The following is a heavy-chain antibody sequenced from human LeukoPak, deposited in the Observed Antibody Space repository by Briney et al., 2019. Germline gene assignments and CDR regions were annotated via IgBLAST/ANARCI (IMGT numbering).Heavy chain of an antibody. J-gene: IGHJ6*03. Sequence: ASVKVSCKASGYTFTDYYMHWVRQAPGQGLEWMGWINPNSGGTNYAQKFQGRVTMTRDTSISTAYMELSRLRSDDTAVYYCARARFPYYRLSGADSYFMDVWGKGTTVTVSS. CDR2: INPNSGGT. D-gene: IGHD3-10*01. CDR3: ARARFPYYRLSGADSYFMDV. V-gene: IGHV1-2*02. CDR1: GYTFTDYY.